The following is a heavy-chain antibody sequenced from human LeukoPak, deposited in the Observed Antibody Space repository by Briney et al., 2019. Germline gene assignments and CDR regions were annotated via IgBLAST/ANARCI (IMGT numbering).Heavy chain of an antibody. J-gene: IGHJ4*02. Sequence: GGSLRLSCAASGFTFSGYEMNWVPKAPGKGLEGVSYISSSGSTIYYADSVKGRFTISRDNAKSSLYLQMNSLRAEDTAVYYCARWARRGYSYGLDYWGQGTLVTVSS. V-gene: IGHV3-48*03. CDR2: ISSSGSTI. CDR3: ARWARRGYSYGLDY. CDR1: GFTFSGYE. D-gene: IGHD5-18*01.